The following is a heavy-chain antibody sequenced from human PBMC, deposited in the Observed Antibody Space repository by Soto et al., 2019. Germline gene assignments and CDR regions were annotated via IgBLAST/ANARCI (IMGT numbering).Heavy chain of an antibody. D-gene: IGHD3-22*01. J-gene: IGHJ4*02. V-gene: IGHV3-30*18. Sequence: GGSLRLACAASGFTFSSYGMRWVRQAPGKGLEWVAVISYDGSNKYYADSVKGRFTISRDNSKNTLYLQMNSLRAEDTAVYYCAKPYYYDSSGYSDYWGQGTLVTVSS. CDR3: AKPYYYDSSGYSDY. CDR1: GFTFSSYG. CDR2: ISYDGSNK.